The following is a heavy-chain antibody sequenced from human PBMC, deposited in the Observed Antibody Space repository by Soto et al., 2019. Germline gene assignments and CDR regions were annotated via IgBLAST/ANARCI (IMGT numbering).Heavy chain of an antibody. Sequence: QVQLVESGGGVVQPGRSLRLSCAASGFPFTTYGMHWVRGGPGKGLEWVAVISYEGSNKYYADSVKGRFTISRDNSKNTLYLQMNSLRPEDTALYYCVGGQYYFDYRGQGTLVTVSS. CDR3: VGGQYYFDY. CDR2: ISYEGSNK. J-gene: IGHJ4*02. CDR1: GFPFTTYG. V-gene: IGHV3-30*03. D-gene: IGHD3-10*01.